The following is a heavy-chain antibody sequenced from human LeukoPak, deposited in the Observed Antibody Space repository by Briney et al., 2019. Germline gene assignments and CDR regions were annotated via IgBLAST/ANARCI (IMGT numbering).Heavy chain of an antibody. Sequence: SETLSLTCSVSGGSFSNHFWSWVRQPAGKGLEWIGRIYPSGNTNYNPSLKSRVTLSVDTSKTQFYLSLSSVTAADTAVYYCARDLRYSSGWSASGMDVWGKGTTVTISS. J-gene: IGHJ6*03. V-gene: IGHV4-4*07. CDR3: ARDLRYSSGWSASGMDV. CDR1: GGSFSNHF. CDR2: IYPSGNT. D-gene: IGHD6-19*01.